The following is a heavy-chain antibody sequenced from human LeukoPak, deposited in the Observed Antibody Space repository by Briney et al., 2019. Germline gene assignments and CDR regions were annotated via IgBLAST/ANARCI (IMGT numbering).Heavy chain of an antibody. V-gene: IGHV3-21*01. CDR1: GFTFSGYG. CDR3: ARSDYGDYPEPWFDP. J-gene: IGHJ5*02. D-gene: IGHD4-17*01. CDR2: ISSDSSYI. Sequence: PGGSLRLSCAASGFTFSGYGMSWVRQAPGKGLEWVSCISSDSSYIYYADSMKGRFTISRDNANNSLYLHMNSLRVEDTALYYCARSDYGDYPEPWFDPWGQGTLVTVSS.